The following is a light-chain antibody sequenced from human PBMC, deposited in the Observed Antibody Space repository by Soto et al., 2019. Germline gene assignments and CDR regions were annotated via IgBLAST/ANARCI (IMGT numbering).Light chain of an antibody. CDR3: SSYTSSSTVV. J-gene: IGLJ2*01. CDR1: NSDVGGYNY. CDR2: EVT. Sequence: QSALTQPASVSGSPGQSITISCTGTNSDVGGYNYVSWYQHHPGKAPKLMIYEVTNRPSGVSNRFSGSKSGNTASLTISGLQAEDEADYYCSSYTSSSTVVFGGGTTLTVL. V-gene: IGLV2-14*01.